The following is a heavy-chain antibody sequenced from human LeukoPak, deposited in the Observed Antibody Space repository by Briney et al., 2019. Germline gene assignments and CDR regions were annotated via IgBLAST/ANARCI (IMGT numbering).Heavy chain of an antibody. Sequence: SETLSLTCTVSGGPIRRYYWSWIRQFPGKGLEWIGFIYYSGSTNYSPSLKSRVTMSVDTSKSQFSLKLSSVTAADTAVYYCARVRGITMIVVVIKDAFDIWGQGTMVTVSS. D-gene: IGHD3-22*01. V-gene: IGHV4-59*12. CDR1: GGPIRRYY. CDR2: IYYSGST. J-gene: IGHJ3*02. CDR3: ARVRGITMIVVVIKDAFDI.